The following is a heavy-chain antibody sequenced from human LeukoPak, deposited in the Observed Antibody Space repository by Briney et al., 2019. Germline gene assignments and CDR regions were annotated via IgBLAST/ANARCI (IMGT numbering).Heavy chain of an antibody. CDR3: ATDYSNYAYWYFDL. Sequence: PSETLSLTCTVSGGSISSYYWSWIRQPPGKGLEWIGYIYYSGSTNYNPSLKSRVTISVDTSKNQFSLKLSSVTAADTAVYYCATDYSNYAYWYFDLWGRGTLVTVSS. D-gene: IGHD4-11*01. CDR2: IYYSGST. CDR1: GGSISSYY. V-gene: IGHV4-59*01. J-gene: IGHJ2*01.